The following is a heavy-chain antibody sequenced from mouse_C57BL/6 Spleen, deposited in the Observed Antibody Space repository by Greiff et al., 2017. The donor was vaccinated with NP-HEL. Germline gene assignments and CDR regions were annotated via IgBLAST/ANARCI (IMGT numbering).Heavy chain of an antibody. Sequence: EVQLQESGPELVKPGASVKISCKASGYTFTDYYMNWVKQSHGKSLEWIGDINPNNGGTSYNQKFKGKATLTVDKSSSTAYMELRSLTSEDSAVYYCALYYGSSYVRYWYFDVWGTGTTVTVSS. CDR3: ALYYGSSYVRYWYFDV. D-gene: IGHD1-1*01. V-gene: IGHV1-26*01. CDR1: GYTFTDYY. J-gene: IGHJ1*03. CDR2: INPNNGGT.